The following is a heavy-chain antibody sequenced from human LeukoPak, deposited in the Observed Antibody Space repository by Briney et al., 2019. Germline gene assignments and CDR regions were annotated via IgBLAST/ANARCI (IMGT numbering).Heavy chain of an antibody. CDR2: ISGGGDSA. CDR1: GFTFRHYA. V-gene: IGHV3-23*01. Sequence: GGSLRLSCAASGFTFRHYAMSWVRQAPGKGLEWVSLISGGGDSAYYADSVKGRFTISGDNSKNTLYLQMNSLRAEDTAVYYCAKRGDWYGPDYWGQGTLVTVSS. D-gene: IGHD3-9*01. J-gene: IGHJ4*02. CDR3: AKRGDWYGPDY.